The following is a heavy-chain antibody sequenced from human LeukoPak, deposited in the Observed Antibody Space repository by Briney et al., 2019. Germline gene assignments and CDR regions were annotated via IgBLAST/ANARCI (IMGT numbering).Heavy chain of an antibody. D-gene: IGHD2-15*01. V-gene: IGHV3-23*01. CDR1: GLTFSSYS. J-gene: IGHJ4*02. Sequence: PGGSLNPPFQAFGLTFSSYSITWVGQPQGKGLEWVSGITGSSGFTHYADSVKGRFTVSRDNSKNTLYLQMDSLRPEDTAVYYCAKTQGYYDFWGPGTLVTVSS. CDR3: AKTQGYYDF. CDR2: ITGSSGFT.